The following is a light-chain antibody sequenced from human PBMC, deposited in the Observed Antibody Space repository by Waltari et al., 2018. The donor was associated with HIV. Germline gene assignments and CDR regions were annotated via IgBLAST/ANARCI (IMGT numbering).Light chain of an antibody. V-gene: IGKV3-11*01. CDR1: QSVSTY. CDR3: QQRSDWPRST. Sequence: EIVLTQSPATLSLSPGERAPLSCRASQSVSTYLAWYQQRPGQAPRLLIYDASSRATGIPARFSGSGSGTDFTLTISSLEPADFAVYYCQQRSDWPRSTFGGGTKVEIK. J-gene: IGKJ4*01. CDR2: DAS.